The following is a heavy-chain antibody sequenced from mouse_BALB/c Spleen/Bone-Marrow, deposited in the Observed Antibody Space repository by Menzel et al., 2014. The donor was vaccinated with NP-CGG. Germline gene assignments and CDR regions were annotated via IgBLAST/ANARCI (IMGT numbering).Heavy chain of an antibody. CDR2: ISSGGGYT. CDR3: ARQESIYDGYYGGFTY. Sequence: DVHLVESGGGLVKPGGSLKLSCAASGFTFSSFAMSWVRQTPEKRLERVATISSGGGYTYYPDSVKGRSTISRDNAKNSLYLQMSSLRSEDTAMYYCARQESIYDGYYGGFTYWGQGTLVTVSA. D-gene: IGHD2-3*01. CDR1: GFTFSSFA. J-gene: IGHJ3*01. V-gene: IGHV5-9-3*01.